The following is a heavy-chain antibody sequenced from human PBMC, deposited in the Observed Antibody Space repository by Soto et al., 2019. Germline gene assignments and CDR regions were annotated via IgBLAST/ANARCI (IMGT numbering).Heavy chain of an antibody. CDR2: ISYDGNNK. CDR3: AKNYYGAGSYLMMDDY. J-gene: IGHJ4*02. Sequence: QVQLVESGGGVVQPGRSLRLSCVASAFSFNSYAMHWVRQGPGKGLEWVAVISYDGNNKWYADSVKGRFTISRDKYENTLYLQMTSLRAEDTAVYYCAKNYYGAGSYLMMDDYWGKGTLVTVST. D-gene: IGHD3-10*01. CDR1: AFSFNSYA. V-gene: IGHV3-30*18.